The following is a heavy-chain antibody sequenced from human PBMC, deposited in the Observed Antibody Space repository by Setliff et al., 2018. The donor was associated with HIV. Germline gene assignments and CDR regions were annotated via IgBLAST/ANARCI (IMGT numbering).Heavy chain of an antibody. J-gene: IGHJ3*02. CDR1: GGSISNYY. V-gene: IGHV4-59*08. CDR3: ATYLSDNYLDGAFDI. Sequence: SETLSLTCTVSGGSISNYYWSWIRQSPEKGLEWIGYIHYSGSTNYNPSLKSRVTISLDTSNNDFSLTPTSVTAADTALYFCATYLSDNYLDGAFDIWGRGTMVTVSS. D-gene: IGHD3-3*01. CDR2: IHYSGST.